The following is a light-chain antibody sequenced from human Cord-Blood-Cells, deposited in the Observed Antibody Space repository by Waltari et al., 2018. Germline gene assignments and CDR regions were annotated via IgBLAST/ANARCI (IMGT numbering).Light chain of an antibody. J-gene: IGKJ4*01. Sequence: DIVMTQSPLSLPVTPAEPASTPCRSSQSLLHSNGYNYLDWYLQKPGQSPQLLIYLGSNRASGVPDRFSGSGSGTDFTLKISRVEAEDVGVYYCMQALQTPLTFGGGTKVEIK. CDR3: MQALQTPLT. CDR2: LGS. V-gene: IGKV2-28*01. CDR1: QSLLHSNGYNY.